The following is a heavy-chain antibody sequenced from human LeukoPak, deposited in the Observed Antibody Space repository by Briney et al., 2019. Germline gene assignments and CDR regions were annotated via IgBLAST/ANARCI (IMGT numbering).Heavy chain of an antibody. V-gene: IGHV3-23*01. CDR2: ISSGDNT. CDR3: AKDFEGRLQPLDY. D-gene: IGHD5-24*01. Sequence: PGGSLRLSCAASGFTSSTNAMSWVRQAPGKGLEWVSGISSGDNTYYVDSVKGRFTISRDNSKNTLFLQMNSLRAEDTAVYYCAKDFEGRLQPLDYWGQGTLVTVSS. CDR1: GFTSSTNA. J-gene: IGHJ4*02.